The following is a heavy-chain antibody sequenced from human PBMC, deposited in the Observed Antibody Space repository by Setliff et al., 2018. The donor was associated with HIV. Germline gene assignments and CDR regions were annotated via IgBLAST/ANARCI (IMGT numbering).Heavy chain of an antibody. Sequence: ASVKVSCKASGNAFNGNRVHWVRQAPGQGLEWMGWINPNSGDTNYAQNFQSRVTMTRDTSISTAYMELRRLRYDDTAVYYCARDRHFSGSFFWGQGTLVTVSS. J-gene: IGHJ4*02. CDR1: GNAFNGNR. D-gene: IGHD1-26*01. CDR3: ARDRHFSGSFF. V-gene: IGHV1-2*02. CDR2: INPNSGDT.